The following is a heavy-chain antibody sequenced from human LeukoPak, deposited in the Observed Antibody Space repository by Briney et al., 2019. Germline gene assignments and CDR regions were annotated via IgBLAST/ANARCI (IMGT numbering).Heavy chain of an antibody. D-gene: IGHD2-2*01. CDR1: GGSRKSYY. CDR3: ARGAPAKYWNFDL. CDR2: IYYSGSI. Sequence: SETLSHTCTVSGGSRKSYYWSWNRQPPGKGPEWIAYIYYSGSINNSPSLKSRVTISVDTSKNQFSLRLSSVTAADTAVYYCARGAPAKYWNFDLWGRGTLVTVSS. J-gene: IGHJ2*01. V-gene: IGHV4-59*01.